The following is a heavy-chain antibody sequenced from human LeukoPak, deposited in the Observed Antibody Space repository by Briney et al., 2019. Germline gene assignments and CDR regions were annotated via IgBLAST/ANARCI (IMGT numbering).Heavy chain of an antibody. V-gene: IGHV4-34*01. CDR1: GGSFSDYS. Sequence: SETLSLTCAVYGGSFSDYSWTWIRQPPGKGLEWIGEINHSGGTNHNPSLMSRVIMSVDTSKNQFSLKLSSVTAADTAVYYCARAALYYYGSGSYYNYFDYWGQGTLVTVSS. J-gene: IGHJ4*02. D-gene: IGHD3-10*01. CDR2: INHSGGT. CDR3: ARAALYYYGSGSYYNYFDY.